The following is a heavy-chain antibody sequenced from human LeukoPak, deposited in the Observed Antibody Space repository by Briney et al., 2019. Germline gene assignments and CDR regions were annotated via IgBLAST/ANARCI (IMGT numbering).Heavy chain of an antibody. J-gene: IGHJ3*02. CDR3: VREWDYTRMTFDI. D-gene: IGHD1-26*01. V-gene: IGHV1-18*01. Sequence: GASVKVSCKASGYTFINYAISWVRQAPGQGLEWMGWIGTYNGNTKYAQEFQGRVTMTTDTSTSTGYMELRNLRSDDTAVYFCVREWDYTRMTFDIWGQGTMVTVSS. CDR1: GYTFINYA. CDR2: IGTYNGNT.